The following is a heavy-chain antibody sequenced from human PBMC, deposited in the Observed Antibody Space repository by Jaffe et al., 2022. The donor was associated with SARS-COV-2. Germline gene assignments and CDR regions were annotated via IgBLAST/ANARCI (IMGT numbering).Heavy chain of an antibody. D-gene: IGHD6-13*01. CDR2: ISSGSTTT. CDR3: ARGRTYTSSPYDAFDI. J-gene: IGHJ3*02. V-gene: IGHV3-48*02. Sequence: EVQLVESGGGLAQPGGSLRLSCAASGFTFSRYSMNWVRQAPGKGLEWISYISSGSTTTFYADSVEGRFTISRDTANNSLYLQMNNLRDDDTAVYYCARGRTYTSSPYDAFDIWGQGTMVTVSS. CDR1: GFTFSRYS.